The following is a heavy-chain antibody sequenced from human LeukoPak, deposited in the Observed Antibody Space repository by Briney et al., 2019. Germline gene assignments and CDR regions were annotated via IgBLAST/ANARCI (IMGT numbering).Heavy chain of an antibody. CDR2: ISGSGGST. Sequence: GGSLRLSCAASGFNFSSYAMSWVRRAPGKGLEWVSAISGSGGSTYYADSVKGRFTISRDNSKNTLYLQMNSLRAEDTAVYYCARPVDYNAGDYWGQGTLVTVSS. V-gene: IGHV3-23*01. D-gene: IGHD5-12*01. J-gene: IGHJ4*02. CDR1: GFNFSSYA. CDR3: ARPVDYNAGDY.